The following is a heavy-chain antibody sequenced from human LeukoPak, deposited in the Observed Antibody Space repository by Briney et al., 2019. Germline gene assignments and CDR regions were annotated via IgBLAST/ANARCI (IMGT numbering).Heavy chain of an antibody. D-gene: IGHD2-2*01. V-gene: IGHV4-30-2*01. CDR3: ARGSDNLGYCSSTSCYYFDY. Sequence: SQTLSPTCTVSGGSISSGGYYWSWIRQPPGKGLEWIGYIYHSGSTYYNPSLKSRVTISVDTSKNQFSLKLSSVTAADTAVYYCARGSDNLGYCSSTSCYYFDYWGQGTLVTVSS. CDR2: IYHSGST. J-gene: IGHJ4*02. CDR1: GGSISSGGYY.